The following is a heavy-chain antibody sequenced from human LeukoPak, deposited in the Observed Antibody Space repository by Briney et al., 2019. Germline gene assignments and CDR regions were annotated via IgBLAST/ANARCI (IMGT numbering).Heavy chain of an antibody. D-gene: IGHD6-19*01. J-gene: IGHJ4*02. CDR2: IYSGGIT. V-gene: IGHV3-53*01. CDR1: GFTVSNNY. CDR3: ARDFYSSGWVEY. Sequence: PLRSLRLSRAASGFTVSNNYMSWVRQAPGKGLEGGSGIYSGGITYYPDSVKGRFTISRDNSKNTLYLEMNGLRAEGTAVYYCARDFYSSGWVEYWGQGTLVTVSS.